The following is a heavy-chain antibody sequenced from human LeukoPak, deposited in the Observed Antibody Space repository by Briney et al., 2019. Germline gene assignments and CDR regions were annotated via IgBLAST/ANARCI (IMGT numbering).Heavy chain of an antibody. Sequence: ASVKVSCKASGYTFTGYYMHWVRQAPGQRLEWMGRINPNSGGTNYAQKFQGRVTMTRDTSISTAYMELSRLRSDDTAVYYCYYYDSSGYYLDDYWGQGTLVTVSS. D-gene: IGHD3-22*01. CDR3: YYYDSSGYYLDDY. J-gene: IGHJ4*02. CDR2: INPNSGGT. CDR1: GYTFTGYY. V-gene: IGHV1-2*06.